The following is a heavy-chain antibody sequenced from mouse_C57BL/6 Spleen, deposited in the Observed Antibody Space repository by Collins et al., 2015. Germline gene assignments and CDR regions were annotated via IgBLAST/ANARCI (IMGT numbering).Heavy chain of an antibody. CDR2: IYPGDGDT. V-gene: IGHV1-80*01. J-gene: IGHJ3*01. Sequence: QVQLQQSGAELVKPGASVRISCKASGYAFSNYWMNWVKQRPGKGLEWIGQIYPGDGDTNFNGKFKVKASLTADKSSSTVYMQLSSLTSEDSAVYFCARGTYWGQGTLVTVSA. CDR1: GYAFSNYW. CDR3: ARGTY.